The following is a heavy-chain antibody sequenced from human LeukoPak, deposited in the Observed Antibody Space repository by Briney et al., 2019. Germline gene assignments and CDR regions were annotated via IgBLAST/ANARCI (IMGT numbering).Heavy chain of an antibody. CDR1: GGSISSSSYY. CDR3: ARTGYSSSWYNSGLGDFDY. V-gene: IGHV4-39*07. CDR2: IYYSGST. J-gene: IGHJ4*02. Sequence: ETXSLTCTVSGGSISSSSYYGGGIRQPPGKGLEWIWSIYYSGSTYYNPSLKSRVTISVDTSKNQFSLKLSSVTAADTAVYYCARTGYSSSWYNSGLGDFDYWGQGTLVTVSS. D-gene: IGHD6-13*01.